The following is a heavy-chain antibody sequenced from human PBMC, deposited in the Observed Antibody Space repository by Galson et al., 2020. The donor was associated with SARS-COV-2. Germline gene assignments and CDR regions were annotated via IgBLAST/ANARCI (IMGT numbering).Heavy chain of an antibody. D-gene: IGHD3-22*01. J-gene: IGHJ5*02. CDR3: ARGYYYDSSGAYNWFDP. CDR2: IHYGWRI. V-gene: IGHV4-39*07. CDR1: SGSISSSAYY. Sequence: SQTPSLTCAVSSGSISSSAYYWCCIRQPPGKGLEWLVNIHYGWRIYYNPSLKSRVTISIDTAKNQFSLKLTSVTAADTAVYYCARGYYYDSSGAYNWFDPWGQGTLVTVSS.